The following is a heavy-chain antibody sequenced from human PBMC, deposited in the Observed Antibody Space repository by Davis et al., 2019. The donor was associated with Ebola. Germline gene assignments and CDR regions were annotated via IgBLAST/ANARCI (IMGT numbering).Heavy chain of an antibody. D-gene: IGHD1-20*01. Sequence: ASVKVSCKASGYTFTSYDINSARHATGHGSEWMGWTNPNSGNTGYAQKFQGRVTMTRNTSISTAYMEMSSLRSEDTAVYYCARTRRYNWIQVDYWGQGTLVTVSS. V-gene: IGHV1-8*02. CDR3: ARTRRYNWIQVDY. J-gene: IGHJ4*02. CDR2: TNPNSGNT. CDR1: GYTFTSYD.